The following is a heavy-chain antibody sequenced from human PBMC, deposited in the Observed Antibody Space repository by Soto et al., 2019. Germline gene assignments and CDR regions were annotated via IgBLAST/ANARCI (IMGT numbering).Heavy chain of an antibody. CDR1: GGSISSGGYY. CDR2: IYYSGST. D-gene: IGHD6-19*01. V-gene: IGHV4-31*03. Sequence: QVQLQESGPGLVKPSQTLSLTCTVPGGSISSGGYYWSWIRQHPGKGLEWIGYIYYSGSTYYNPSLKSRVTISVDTSKNQFSLKLSSVTAADTAVYYCARGDMYNSSGWYRSWFDPWGQGTLVTVSS. J-gene: IGHJ5*02. CDR3: ARGDMYNSSGWYRSWFDP.